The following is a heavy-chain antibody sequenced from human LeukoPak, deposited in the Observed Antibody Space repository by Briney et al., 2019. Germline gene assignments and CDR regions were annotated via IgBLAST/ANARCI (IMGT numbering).Heavy chain of an antibody. D-gene: IGHD5-24*01. CDR2: ISSSSTYK. V-gene: IGHV3-21*04. Sequence: GGSLRLSCAASGFTFSSYSMSWVRQGPGKGLEWVSSISSSSTYKYYADSVKGRFTISRDNSKNTLYLQMNSLRAEDTAVYYCAKSGYNRFDYWGQGTLVTVSS. CDR3: AKSGYNRFDY. J-gene: IGHJ4*02. CDR1: GFTFSSYS.